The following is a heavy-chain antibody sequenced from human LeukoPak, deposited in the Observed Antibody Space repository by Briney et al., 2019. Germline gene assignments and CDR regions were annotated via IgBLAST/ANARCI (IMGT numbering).Heavy chain of an antibody. J-gene: IGHJ6*02. CDR3: ARTPDCSSTSCYSYYYYGMDV. V-gene: IGHV4-61*01. CDR2: IHYSGNT. CDR1: GDSVRTSNYY. D-gene: IGHD2-2*01. Sequence: SETLSLTCTVSGDSVRTSNYYWSWIRQPPGKGLEWIGYIHYSGNTNYNTSLKSRVTISVDTSKSQFSLKLSSVTAADTAVYYCARTPDCSSTSCYSYYYYGMDVWGQGTTVTVSS.